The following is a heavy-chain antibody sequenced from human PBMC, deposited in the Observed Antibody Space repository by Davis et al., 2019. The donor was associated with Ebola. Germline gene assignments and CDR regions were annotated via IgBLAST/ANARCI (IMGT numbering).Heavy chain of an antibody. CDR3: ASLTMVRGVIITSPVDYYYYMDV. J-gene: IGHJ6*03. V-gene: IGHV3-23*01. CDR2: ISGSGGST. CDR1: GFTFSSYA. D-gene: IGHD3-10*01. Sequence: GESLKISCAASGFTFSSYAMSWVRQAPGKGLEWVSAISGSGGSTYYADSVKGRFTISRDNAKNSLYLQMNSLRAEDTAVYYCASLTMVRGVIITSPVDYYYYMDVWGKGTTVTVSS.